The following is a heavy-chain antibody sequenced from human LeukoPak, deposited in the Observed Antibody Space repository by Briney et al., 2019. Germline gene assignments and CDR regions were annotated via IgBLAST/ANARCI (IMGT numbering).Heavy chain of an antibody. V-gene: IGHV1-18*01. CDR3: ARDRGPYDYVWGSYRLDY. CDR1: GYTFTSYG. D-gene: IGHD3-16*02. CDR2: ISAYNGNT. Sequence: ASVKVSCKASGYTFTSYGISWVRQAPGQGLEWMGWISAYNGNTNYAQKLQGRVTMTTDTSTSTACMELRSLRSDDTAVYYCARDRGPYDYVWGSYRLDYWGQGTLVTVSS. J-gene: IGHJ4*02.